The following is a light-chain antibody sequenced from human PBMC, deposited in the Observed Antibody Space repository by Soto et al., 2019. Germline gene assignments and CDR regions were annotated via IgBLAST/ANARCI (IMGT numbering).Light chain of an antibody. Sequence: IRMTQSPSSLSASVGDRVTIICRASQGISSWLAWYQQKPGTAPKLLIYHASTLESGVPSRFSGSGSGTEFTLTISSLQPDDFATYYCQQYNSYSFGQGTKV. J-gene: IGKJ1*01. V-gene: IGKV1-5*02. CDR1: QGISSW. CDR3: QQYNSYS. CDR2: HAS.